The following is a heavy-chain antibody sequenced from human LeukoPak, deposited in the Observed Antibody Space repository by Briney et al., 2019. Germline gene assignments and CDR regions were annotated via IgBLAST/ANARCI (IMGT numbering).Heavy chain of an antibody. Sequence: PSETLSLTCTVSGGSISNSDYYWGWIRQPPGKGLEWIGSIYYRGSTYYNPSLKSRVTISIDTSKNQFSLKLSSVTAADTAVYYCARETYYYGSGSYNWFDPWGQGTLVTVSS. CDR2: IYYRGST. D-gene: IGHD3-10*01. CDR3: ARETYYYGSGSYNWFDP. V-gene: IGHV4-39*07. CDR1: GGSISNSDYY. J-gene: IGHJ5*02.